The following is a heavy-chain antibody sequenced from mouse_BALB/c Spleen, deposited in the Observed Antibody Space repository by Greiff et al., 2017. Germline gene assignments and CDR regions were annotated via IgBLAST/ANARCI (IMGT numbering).Heavy chain of an antibody. CDR1: GFTFSSYA. V-gene: IGHV5-6-5*01. D-gene: IGHD1-1*01. Sequence: EVQGVESGGGLVKPGGSLKLSCAASGFTFSSYAMSWVRQTPEKRLEWVASISSGGSTYYPDSVKGRFTISRDNARNILYLQMSSLRSEDTAMYYCARGSLYSLYAMDYWGQGTSVTVSS. CDR2: ISSGGST. CDR3: ARGSLYSLYAMDY. J-gene: IGHJ4*01.